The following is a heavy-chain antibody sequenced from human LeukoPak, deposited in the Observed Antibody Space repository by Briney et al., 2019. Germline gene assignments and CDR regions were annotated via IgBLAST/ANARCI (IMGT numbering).Heavy chain of an antibody. D-gene: IGHD2-15*01. CDR1: GGSFSGNY. Sequence: SETLSLTCAVYGGSFSGNYWSWIRQPPGKGLEWIGEINHSGSTNYNPSLKSRVTISVDTSKNQFSLKLSSVTAADTAVYYCAMTVGYCSGGSCYAHRYPAFDIWGQGTMVTVSS. J-gene: IGHJ3*02. CDR3: AMTVGYCSGGSCYAHRYPAFDI. CDR2: INHSGST. V-gene: IGHV4-34*01.